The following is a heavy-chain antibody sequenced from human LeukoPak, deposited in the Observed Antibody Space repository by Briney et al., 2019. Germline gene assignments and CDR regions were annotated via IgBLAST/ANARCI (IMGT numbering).Heavy chain of an antibody. CDR3: AKEGVSVAGRRRPWKQYYFDY. CDR1: GFTVSSSY. CDR2: IYIDGST. D-gene: IGHD6-19*01. Sequence: GGSLRLSCAASGFTVSSSYMSWVRQAPGKGLEWVSIIYIDGSTHYADSVEGRFTISRDNSKNTLYLQMNSLRAEDTAVYYCAKEGVSVAGRRRPWKQYYFDYWGQGTLVTVSS. V-gene: IGHV3-66*01. J-gene: IGHJ4*02.